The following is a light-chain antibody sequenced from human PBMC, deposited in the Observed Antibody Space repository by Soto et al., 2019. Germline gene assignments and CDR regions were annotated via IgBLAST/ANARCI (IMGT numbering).Light chain of an antibody. V-gene: IGKV3-15*01. Sequence: IGMKQSPATRSVSPGERATLSCRASQSVSSNLAWYQQKPGQAPSLLIYGASTRATGTPARFSGSGSRTEFTLTISRLEPEDFAVYYCQQYGYSPITFGQGTRLEIK. CDR3: QQYGYSPIT. CDR1: QSVSSN. CDR2: GAS. J-gene: IGKJ5*01.